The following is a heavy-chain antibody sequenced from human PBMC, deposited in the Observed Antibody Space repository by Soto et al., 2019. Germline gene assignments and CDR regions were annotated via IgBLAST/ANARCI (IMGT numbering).Heavy chain of an antibody. V-gene: IGHV3-48*01. CDR1: GFTFSSYS. J-gene: IGHJ6*02. D-gene: IGHD2-15*01. Sequence: PGGSLRLSCAASGFTFSSYSMNWVRQAPGKGLEWVSYISSSSSTIYYADSVKGRFTISRDNAKNTLYLQMNSLRAEDTAVYYCAKELVVAAPYYYYGMDAWGQGTTVTVSS. CDR2: ISSSSSTI. CDR3: AKELVVAAPYYYYGMDA.